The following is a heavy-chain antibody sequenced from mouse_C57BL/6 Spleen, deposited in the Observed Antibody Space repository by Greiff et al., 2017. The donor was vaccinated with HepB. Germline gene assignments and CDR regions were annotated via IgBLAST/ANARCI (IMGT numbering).Heavy chain of an antibody. J-gene: IGHJ2*01. V-gene: IGHV1-55*01. CDR2: IYPGSGST. D-gene: IGHD1-2*01. CDR3: AREGPSIHYDKGPDY. CDR1: GYTFTSYW. Sequence: QVQLQHPGAELVKPGASVKMSCKASGYTFTSYWITWVKQRPGQGLEWIGDIYPGSGSTNYNEKFKSKATLTVDTSSSTAYMQLSSLTSEDSAVYYCAREGPSIHYDKGPDYWGQGTTLTVSS.